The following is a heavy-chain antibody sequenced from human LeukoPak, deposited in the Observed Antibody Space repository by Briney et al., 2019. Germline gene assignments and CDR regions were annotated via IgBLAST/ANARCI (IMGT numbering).Heavy chain of an antibody. CDR2: TNPNSGGT. CDR1: GYTFTGYY. J-gene: IGHJ4*02. D-gene: IGHD2-2*01. Sequence: GASVKVSCKASGYTFTGYYMHWVRQAPGQGLEWMGWTNPNSGGTNYAQKFQGRVTMTRDTSISTAYMELSRLRSDDTAVYYCASMGSYCSSTSCYAGSDYWGQGTLVTVSS. CDR3: ASMGSYCSSTSCYAGSDY. V-gene: IGHV1-2*02.